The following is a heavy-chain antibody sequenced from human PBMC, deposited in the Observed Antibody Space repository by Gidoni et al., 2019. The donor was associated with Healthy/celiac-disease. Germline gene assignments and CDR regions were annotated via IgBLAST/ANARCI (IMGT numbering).Heavy chain of an antibody. J-gene: IGHJ5*02. Sequence: EVQLVEPWGGLVQPGGSLRLSCAASGFTFSSYWMHWVRQAPGKGLVWVSRINSDGSSTSYADSVKGRFTISRDNAKNTLYLQMNSLRAEDTAVYYCARGFYRDWFDPWGQGTLVTVSS. V-gene: IGHV3-74*01. CDR1: GFTFSSYW. CDR2: INSDGSST. D-gene: IGHD1-26*01. CDR3: ARGFYRDWFDP.